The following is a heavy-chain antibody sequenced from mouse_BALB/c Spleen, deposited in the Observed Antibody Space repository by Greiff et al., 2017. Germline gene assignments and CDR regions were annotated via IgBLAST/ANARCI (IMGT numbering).Heavy chain of an antibody. Sequence: DVQLVESGGGLVQPGGSLRLSCATSGFTFTDYYMSWVRQPPGKALEWLGFIRKKANGYTTEYSASVKGRFTISRDNSQSILYLQMSTLRAEDSATYYCARVPTGRGFDYWGQGTTLTVSS. D-gene: IGHD4-1*02. CDR2: IRKKANGYTT. CDR3: ARVPTGRGFDY. V-gene: IGHV7-3*02. CDR1: GFTFTDYY. J-gene: IGHJ2*01.